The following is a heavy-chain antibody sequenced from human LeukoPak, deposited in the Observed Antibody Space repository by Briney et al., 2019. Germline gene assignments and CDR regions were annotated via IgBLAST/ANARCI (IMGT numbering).Heavy chain of an antibody. CDR3: AKGQLGLPGVFDY. Sequence: LPGGSLRLSCAASGFTFNNYDMSWVRQAPGKGLEWVSGISGSGVSTYYADSVKGRFTISRDNAKNTLYLQMNSLRAEDTAVYYCAKGQLGLPGVFDYWGQGTLVTVSS. J-gene: IGHJ4*02. D-gene: IGHD2/OR15-2a*01. CDR2: ISGSGVST. CDR1: GFTFNNYD. V-gene: IGHV3-23*01.